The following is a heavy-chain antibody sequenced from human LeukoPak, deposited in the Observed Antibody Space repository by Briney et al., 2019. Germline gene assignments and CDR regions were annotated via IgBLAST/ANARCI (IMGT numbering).Heavy chain of an antibody. CDR2: LSADGSHK. J-gene: IGHJ4*02. CDR3: AQDPGYCSGGSCYYFDY. D-gene: IGHD2-15*01. Sequence: PGGSLRLSCEASGFNFRNYGMHWVRQAPGKGLEWVAVLSADGSHKQFADSVKDRFDISRDNSKQTLYLQMNSLRAEDTAVYYCAQDPGYCSGGSCYYFDYWGPGTLVTVSS. CDR1: GFNFRNYG. V-gene: IGHV3-30*18.